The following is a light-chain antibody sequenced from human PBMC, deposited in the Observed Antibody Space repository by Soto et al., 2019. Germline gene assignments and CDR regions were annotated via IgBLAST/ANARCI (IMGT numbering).Light chain of an antibody. J-gene: IGKJ5*01. V-gene: IGKV1-33*01. CDR2: DVS. Sequence: EIQMTQSPSTLAASVGDTVTITCRSSSKWLAWYQKKPGKAPKLLIYDVSNLESVVPSMFSGSGSGTDFTFTISSLHPEDIASYYCQHYETLPITFGQGTRLEI. CDR3: QHYETLPIT. CDR1: SSKW.